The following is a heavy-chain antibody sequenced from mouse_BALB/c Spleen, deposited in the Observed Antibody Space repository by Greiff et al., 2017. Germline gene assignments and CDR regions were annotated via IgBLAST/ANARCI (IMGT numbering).Heavy chain of an antibody. Sequence: EVKVVESGGGLVQPGGSLRLSCATSGFTFTDYYMSWVRQPPGKALEWLGFIRNKANGYTTEYSASVKGRFTISRDNSQSILYLQMNTLRAEDSATYYCARANIYYYGSTFDYWGQGTTLTVSS. CDR3: ARANIYYYGSTFDY. V-gene: IGHV7-3*02. CDR1: GFTFTDYY. CDR2: IRNKANGYTT. J-gene: IGHJ2*01. D-gene: IGHD1-1*01.